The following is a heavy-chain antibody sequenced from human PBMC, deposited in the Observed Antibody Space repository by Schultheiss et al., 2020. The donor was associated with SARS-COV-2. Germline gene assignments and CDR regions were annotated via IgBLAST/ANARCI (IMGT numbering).Heavy chain of an antibody. V-gene: IGHV6-1*01. CDR2: TYYRSRWYR. CDR3: TRQRIRYGYKLMDV. D-gene: IGHD5-24*01. CDR1: GDSVSGNSVA. Sequence: SETLSLTCAIGGDSVSGNSVAWSWIRQSPSRGLEWLGRTYYRSRWYREYAVSMKSRMTIDADTSKNQISLQLNSVTPDDTAMYYCTRQRIRYGYKLMDVWGQGAMVTVSS. J-gene: IGHJ6*02.